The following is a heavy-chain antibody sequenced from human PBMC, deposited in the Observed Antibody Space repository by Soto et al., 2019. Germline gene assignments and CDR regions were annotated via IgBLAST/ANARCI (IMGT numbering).Heavy chain of an antibody. V-gene: IGHV3-11*06. CDR3: SRGGGGGLFDL. CDR2: ISPKGTYK. D-gene: IGHD2-21*01. CDR1: GFTFTDSY. Sequence: QVQLVESGGGLVKPGGSLRLSCATSGFTFTDSYMTWIRQAPGKGLEFVSYISPKGTYKAYADSVKGRFTISRDNTNNSLYLQLNSLRDEDTALYYCSRGGGGGLFDLWGQGAFVTVSS. J-gene: IGHJ5*02.